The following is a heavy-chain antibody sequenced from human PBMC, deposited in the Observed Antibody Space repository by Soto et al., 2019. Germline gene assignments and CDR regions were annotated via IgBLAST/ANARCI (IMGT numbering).Heavy chain of an antibody. D-gene: IGHD6-19*01. CDR3: AREGGAVAGPATFDY. J-gene: IGHJ4*02. CDR2: IIPIFGTA. Sequence: SVKVSCKASGGTFSSYAISWVRQAPGQGLEWMGGIIPIFGTANYAQKFQGRVTITADKSTSTAYMELSSLRSEDTAVYYCAREGGAVAGPATFDYWGQGTLVTVSS. V-gene: IGHV1-69*06. CDR1: GGTFSSYA.